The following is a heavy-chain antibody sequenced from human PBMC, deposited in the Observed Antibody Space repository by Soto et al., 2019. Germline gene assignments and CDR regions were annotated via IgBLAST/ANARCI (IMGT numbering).Heavy chain of an antibody. D-gene: IGHD3-10*01. CDR3: VRDLDGSGAYYTDF. Sequence: PTASVKVSCKASGYTFPNYGITWVRQAPGQGLEWMGWISAYKTNIKYAQKFQGRVTLTTDTSTSTAYMELRSLRSDDTAIYYCVRDLDGSGAYYTDFWGQGTLVTVSS. J-gene: IGHJ4*02. V-gene: IGHV1-18*01. CDR2: ISAYKTNI. CDR1: GYTFPNYG.